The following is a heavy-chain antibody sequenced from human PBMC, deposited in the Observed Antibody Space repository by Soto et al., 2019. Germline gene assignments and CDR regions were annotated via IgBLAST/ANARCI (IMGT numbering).Heavy chain of an antibody. D-gene: IGHD1-26*01. Sequence: ASVKVSCKASGYTFTGYYMHWVRQAPGQGLEWMGWINPNSGGTNYAQKFQGRVTMTRDTSISTAYMELSRLRSDDTAVYSCARELGGYYGMDVWGKGTTVTVSS. CDR2: INPNSGGT. CDR1: GYTFTGYY. CDR3: ARELGGYYGMDV. J-gene: IGHJ6*04. V-gene: IGHV1-2*02.